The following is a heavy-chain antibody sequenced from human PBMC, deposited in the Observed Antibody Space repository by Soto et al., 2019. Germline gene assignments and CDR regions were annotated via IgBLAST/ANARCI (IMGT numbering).Heavy chain of an antibody. V-gene: IGHV4-4*02. Sequence: PSETLSLTCAVSSGSISSSNWWSWVRQPPGKGLEWIGEIYHSGSTNYNPSLKSRVTISVDKSKNQFSLKLSSVTAADTAVYYCARDQNDFEGNNWFDPWGQGTLVTVSS. CDR2: IYHSGST. CDR1: SGSISSSNW. D-gene: IGHD2-21*02. CDR3: ARDQNDFEGNNWFDP. J-gene: IGHJ5*02.